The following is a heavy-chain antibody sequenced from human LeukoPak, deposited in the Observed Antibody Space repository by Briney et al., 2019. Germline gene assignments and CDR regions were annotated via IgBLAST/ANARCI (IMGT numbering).Heavy chain of an antibody. CDR1: GYTFTSYD. J-gene: IGHJ6*03. Sequence: ASAKVSCKASGYTFTSYDINWVRQATGQGLEWMGWMNPNIGNTGYAQKFQGRVTITRNTSISTAYMELSSLRSEDTAVYYCARESYSSSWYRYYYYYMDVWGKGTTVTVSS. V-gene: IGHV1-8*03. CDR3: ARESYSSSWYRYYYYYMDV. CDR2: MNPNIGNT. D-gene: IGHD6-13*01.